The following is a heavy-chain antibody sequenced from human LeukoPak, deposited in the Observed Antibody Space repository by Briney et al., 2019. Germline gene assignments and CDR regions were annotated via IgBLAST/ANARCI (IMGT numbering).Heavy chain of an antibody. D-gene: IGHD6-19*01. CDR3: ARNPYSSAWYAD. CDR1: GFILSDYN. V-gene: IGHV3-30*04. CDR2: ISYDGSNK. Sequence: GGSLRLSCAASGFILSDYNMHWVRQAPGKGLEWVAVISYDGSNKYYADSVKGRFTISRDNSKNTLYLQMNSLRAGDTAVYYCARNPYSSAWYADWGQGTLVTVSS. J-gene: IGHJ4*02.